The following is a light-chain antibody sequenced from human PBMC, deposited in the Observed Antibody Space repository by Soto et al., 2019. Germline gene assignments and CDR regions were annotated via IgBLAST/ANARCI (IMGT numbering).Light chain of an antibody. Sequence: ESVLTQSAATLSLSPGERATLSCRASQSVSSYLAWYQQKPGQAPRLLIYDASNRATGIPARFSGSGSGTDFTLTISSLEPEDFAVYYCQQRRNWPPIPFGQGTRLEIK. CDR3: QQRRNWPPIP. J-gene: IGKJ5*01. CDR1: QSVSSY. V-gene: IGKV3-11*01. CDR2: DAS.